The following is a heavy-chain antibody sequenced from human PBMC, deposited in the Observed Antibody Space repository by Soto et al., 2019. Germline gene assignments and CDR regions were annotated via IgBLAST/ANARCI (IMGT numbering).Heavy chain of an antibody. CDR2: IYHSGST. CDR1: GGSISSGGYS. Sequence: PSETLSLTCAVSGGSISSGGYSWSWIRQPPGKGLEWIGYIYHSGSTYYNPSLKSRVTISVDRSKNQFSLKLSSVTAADTAVYYCARDRSTNRFAPWGQGTLVTVSS. V-gene: IGHV4-30-2*01. J-gene: IGHJ5*02. CDR3: ARDRSTNRFAP.